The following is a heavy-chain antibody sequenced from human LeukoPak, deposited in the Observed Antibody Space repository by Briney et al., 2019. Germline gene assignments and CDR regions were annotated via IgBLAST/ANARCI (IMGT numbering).Heavy chain of an antibody. CDR3: VRDYYTSGDY. Sequence: PGGSLRLSCSASGFIFSSYTMHWVRQAPGKGLEYVSGISSDGGSTAYADSVKGRFTVSRDNAKNTLYLQMNSLRAEDTAVYYCVRDYYTSGDYWGQGTLFSVSS. CDR2: ISSDGGST. J-gene: IGHJ4*02. CDR1: GFIFSSYT. V-gene: IGHV3-64*04. D-gene: IGHD3-10*01.